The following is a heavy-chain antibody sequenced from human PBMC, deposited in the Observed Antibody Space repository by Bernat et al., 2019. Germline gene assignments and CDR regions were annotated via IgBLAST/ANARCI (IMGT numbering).Heavy chain of an antibody. V-gene: IGHV3-7*01. CDR3: ARGAGTLDY. J-gene: IGHJ4*02. CDR1: GFIFSNYW. Sequence: EMQLVESGGDLVKPGGSLRLSCAVSGFIFSNYWMTWVRQAPGKGLEWVANIKRDGTEIYYVDSVKGRFTVSRDSAKNSLYLQMNSLRAEDTAVYYCARGAGTLDYWGQGTLVTVSS. CDR2: IKRDGTEI. D-gene: IGHD1-7*01.